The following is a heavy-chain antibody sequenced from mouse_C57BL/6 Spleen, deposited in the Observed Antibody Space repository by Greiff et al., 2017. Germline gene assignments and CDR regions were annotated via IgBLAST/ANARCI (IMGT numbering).Heavy chain of an antibody. V-gene: IGHV8-8*01. CDR3: ARLTYYGNYRYAMDY. CDR2: IWWDDDK. CDR1: GFSLSTFGMG. D-gene: IGHD2-10*01. Sequence: QVTLKVSGPGILQPSQTLSLTCSFSGFSLSTFGMGVGWIRQPSGKGLEWLAHIWWDDDKYYNPALKRRLTISKDTSKNQVVLKIANVDTADTATYYCARLTYYGNYRYAMDYWGQGTSVTVSS. J-gene: IGHJ4*01.